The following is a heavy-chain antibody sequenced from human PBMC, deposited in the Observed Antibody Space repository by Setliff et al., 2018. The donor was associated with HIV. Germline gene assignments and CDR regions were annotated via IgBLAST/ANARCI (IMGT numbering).Heavy chain of an antibody. D-gene: IGHD3-22*01. CDR3: ARETSTMIVVVKGAFDI. CDR2: IYYSGST. J-gene: IGHJ3*02. Sequence: LSLTCTVSGGSISSGGYYWSWIRQHPGKGLEWVGYIYYSGSTYYNPSLKSRVTISVDTSKNQFSLKLSSVTAADTAVYYCARETSTMIVVVKGAFDIWGQGTMVTVSS. V-gene: IGHV4-31*03. CDR1: GGSISSGGYY.